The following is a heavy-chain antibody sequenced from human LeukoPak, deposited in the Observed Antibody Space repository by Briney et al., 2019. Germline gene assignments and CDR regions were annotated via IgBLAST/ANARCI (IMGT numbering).Heavy chain of an antibody. CDR2: IYSSGST. V-gene: IGHV4-4*07. CDR1: GGSISSYY. J-gene: IGHJ4*02. CDR3: ARRSRAAVGYFDY. Sequence: SETLSLTCTVSGGSISSYYWSWIRQPAWKGLEWIGYIYSSGSTNYNPSLKSRVTMSVDTSKNQFSLKLNSVTAADTAVYYCARRSRAAVGYFDYWGQGTLVTVSS. D-gene: IGHD6-13*01.